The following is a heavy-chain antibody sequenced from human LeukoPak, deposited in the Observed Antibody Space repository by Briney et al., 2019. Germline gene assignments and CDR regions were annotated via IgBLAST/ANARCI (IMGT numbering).Heavy chain of an antibody. CDR1: GFTFNNYW. Sequence: PGGSLRLSCAASGFTFNNYWLSWVRQAPGKGLEWVANIKEDGSEKYYVDSVKGRCTISRDNAKNSLYLQLNSLRAEDTAVYYCARISGGPYFDFWGQGTLVTVSS. V-gene: IGHV3-7*01. CDR2: IKEDGSEK. CDR3: ARISGGPYFDF. J-gene: IGHJ4*02. D-gene: IGHD3-16*01.